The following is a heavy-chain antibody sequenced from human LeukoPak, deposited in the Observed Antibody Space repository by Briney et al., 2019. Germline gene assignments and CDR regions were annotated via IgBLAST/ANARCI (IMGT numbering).Heavy chain of an antibody. CDR3: AKPRSSGSYLYFDY. CDR1: GLTFSTHA. D-gene: IGHD1-26*01. Sequence: GGSLRLSCAASGLTFSTHAMTWVRQAPGKGLEWVSTISGSGGRTYYADSVKGRFTISRDNSKNTLYLQMNSLRAEDTAVYYCAKPRSSGSYLYFDYWGQGTLVTVSS. V-gene: IGHV3-23*01. CDR2: ISGSGGRT. J-gene: IGHJ4*02.